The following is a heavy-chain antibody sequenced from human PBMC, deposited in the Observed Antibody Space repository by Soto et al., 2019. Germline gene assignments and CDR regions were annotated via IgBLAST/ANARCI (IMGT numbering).Heavy chain of an antibody. Sequence: QVQLVQSGAEVKKPGSSVKVSCKASGGTFSSYAISWVRQAPGQGLEWMGGIIPTFGTANYAQKFQGRVTITADETTSTAYRELSSLRSDHTAVYYCAKDALDCSGGSCSFFDYWGQGTLVSVSS. V-gene: IGHV1-69*12. CDR2: IIPTFGTA. J-gene: IGHJ4*02. D-gene: IGHD2-15*01. CDR1: GGTFSSYA. CDR3: AKDALDCSGGSCSFFDY.